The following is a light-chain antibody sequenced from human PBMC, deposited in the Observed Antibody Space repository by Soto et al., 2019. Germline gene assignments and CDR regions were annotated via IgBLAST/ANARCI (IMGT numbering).Light chain of an antibody. Sequence: EIVLTQSPGTLSLSPGERATLSCRASQSVSSSYLAWYQQNPGQAPRLLIYGASSRATGIPDRFSGSGSGTDFTLTISRLEPEDFAVYYCQQYGRSETFGGGTKVEIK. CDR2: GAS. V-gene: IGKV3-20*01. CDR3: QQYGRSET. CDR1: QSVSSSY. J-gene: IGKJ4*01.